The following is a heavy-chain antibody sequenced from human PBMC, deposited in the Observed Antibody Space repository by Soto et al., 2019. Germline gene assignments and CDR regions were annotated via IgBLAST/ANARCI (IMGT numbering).Heavy chain of an antibody. Sequence: GGSLRLSCAASGFTFSSYSMNWVRQAPGKGLEWVSSISNSSSYIYYADSVKGRFTISRDNAKNSLYLQMNSLRAEDTAVYYCAREVLVPAAMSAGGKKAYNWFDPWGQGTLVTVSS. V-gene: IGHV3-21*01. CDR1: GFTFSSYS. CDR3: AREVLVPAAMSAGGKKAYNWFDP. J-gene: IGHJ5*02. D-gene: IGHD2-2*01. CDR2: ISNSSSYI.